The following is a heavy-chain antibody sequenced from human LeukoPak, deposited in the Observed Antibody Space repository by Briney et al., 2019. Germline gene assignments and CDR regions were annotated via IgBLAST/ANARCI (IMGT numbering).Heavy chain of an antibody. D-gene: IGHD6-6*01. CDR2: ISSSGTTI. Sequence: QPGGSPRLSCAASGFTFSSYEMSWVRQAPGKGLEWVSYISSSGTTIYNADSVRGRFTISRDNAKNSLYLQMNSLRAEDTAVYYCARYSNSPSFDFWGQGALVTVSS. CDR1: GFTFSSYE. V-gene: IGHV3-48*03. CDR3: ARYSNSPSFDF. J-gene: IGHJ4*02.